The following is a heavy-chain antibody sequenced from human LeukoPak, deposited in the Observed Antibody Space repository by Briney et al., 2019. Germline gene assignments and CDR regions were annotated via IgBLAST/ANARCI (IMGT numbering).Heavy chain of an antibody. CDR3: ARGRPDTSVPRTYYMDV. J-gene: IGHJ6*03. D-gene: IGHD5-18*01. CDR1: GYTFTRFD. Sequence: GSVKVSCKASGYTFTRFDIFWVRQATGQGLEWMGWMSPNSGNTGSAQKFQGRVTFTRDTSISTSFMELSRLRSEDTAIYYCARGRPDTSVPRTYYMDVWGKGTTVTVSS. CDR2: MSPNSGNT. V-gene: IGHV1-8*03.